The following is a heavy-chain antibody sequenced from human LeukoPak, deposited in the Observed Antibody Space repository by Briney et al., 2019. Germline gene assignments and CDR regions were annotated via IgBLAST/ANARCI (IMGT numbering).Heavy chain of an antibody. CDR2: IRYDGSNK. CDR1: GFALSDCG. V-gene: IGHV3-30*02. CDR3: AKDRSFGYYDSSGYGMDV. J-gene: IGHJ6*02. Sequence: GGSLRLSCAASGFALSDCGMHWVRQFPGKGLEWVAFIRYDGSNKYYADSVKGRFTISRDNSKNTLYLQMNSLRAEDTAVYYCAKDRSFGYYDSSGYGMDVWGQGTTVTVSS. D-gene: IGHD3-22*01.